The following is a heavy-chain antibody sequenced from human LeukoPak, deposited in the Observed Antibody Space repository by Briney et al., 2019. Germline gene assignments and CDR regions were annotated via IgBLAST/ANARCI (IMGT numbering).Heavy chain of an antibody. CDR3: ARGVDYYENSGTIDY. D-gene: IGHD3-22*01. CDR2: ISAGDDTT. Sequence: GGSLRLSCAASGFTFSRYAMSWVRQAPGKGLEWVSGISAGDDTTYYTDSVKGRFTVSRDNSKNTLFLQMNSLRIEDTAVYYCARGVDYYENSGTIDYWGQGTLVTVSS. CDR1: GFTFSRYA. J-gene: IGHJ4*02. V-gene: IGHV3-23*01.